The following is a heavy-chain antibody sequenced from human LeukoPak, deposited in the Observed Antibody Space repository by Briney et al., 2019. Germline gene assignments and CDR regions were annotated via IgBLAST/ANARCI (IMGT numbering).Heavy chain of an antibody. CDR2: IYSAGST. CDR3: ARVTYDSSGYLSFGY. D-gene: IGHD3-22*01. V-gene: IGHV3-53*01. J-gene: IGHJ4*02. Sequence: GGSLRLSCAASGFAVSSNYMSWVRQAPGKGLEWVSVIYSAGSTYCADSVKGRFTISRDNSKNTLYLQMNSLSAEDTAVYYCARVTYDSSGYLSFGYWGQGTLVTVPS. CDR1: GFAVSSNY.